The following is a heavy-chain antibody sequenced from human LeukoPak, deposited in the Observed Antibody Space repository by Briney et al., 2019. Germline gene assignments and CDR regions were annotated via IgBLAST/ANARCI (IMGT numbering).Heavy chain of an antibody. CDR1: GGSFSGYY. J-gene: IGHJ4*02. Sequence: SETLSLTCAVYGGSFSGYYWSWIRQPPGKGLEWIGEINHSGSTNYNPSLKSRVTISVDTSKNQFSLKLSSVTAADTAVYYCASTSGYSSGWYRYWGQGTLVTVSS. CDR2: INHSGST. D-gene: IGHD6-19*01. V-gene: IGHV4-34*01. CDR3: ASTSGYSSGWYRY.